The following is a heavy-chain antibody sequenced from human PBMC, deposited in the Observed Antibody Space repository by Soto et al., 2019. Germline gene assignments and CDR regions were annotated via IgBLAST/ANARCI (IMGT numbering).Heavy chain of an antibody. CDR3: ARYRLRFLEWLRAGSYYGMDV. D-gene: IGHD3-3*01. CDR1: GGSVSSGSYY. CDR2: IYYSGST. J-gene: IGHJ6*02. V-gene: IGHV4-61*01. Sequence: SETLSLTCTVSGGSVSSGSYYWSWIRQPPGKGLEWIGYIYYSGSTNYNPSLKSRVTISVDTSKNQFSLKLSSVTAADTAVYYCARYRLRFLEWLRAGSYYGMDVWGQGTTVTVSS.